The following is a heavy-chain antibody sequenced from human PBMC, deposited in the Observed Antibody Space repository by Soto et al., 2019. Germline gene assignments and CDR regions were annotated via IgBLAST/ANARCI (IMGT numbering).Heavy chain of an antibody. CDR2: IIPIFGSA. CDR1: GGTFSSFD. V-gene: IGHV1-69*12. J-gene: IGHJ4*02. CDR3: ASRPYSSGWFHNFDY. Sequence: QVQLVQSGAEVKKPGSSVKVSCKASGGTFSSFDISWVRQAPGQGLEWMGGIIPIFGSANYAQRFQGRVTITADDSTSTAYMELTSLRSEDTAVYYCASRPYSSGWFHNFDYWGQGTLVTVSS. D-gene: IGHD6-19*01.